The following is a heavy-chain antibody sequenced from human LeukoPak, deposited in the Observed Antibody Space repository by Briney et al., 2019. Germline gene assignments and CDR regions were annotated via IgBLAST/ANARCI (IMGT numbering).Heavy chain of an antibody. Sequence: ASVKVSCEASGYTFTSYYMHWVRQAPGQGLEWMGIINPSGGSTSYAQKFQGRVTMTRDTSTSTVYMELSSLRSEDTAVYYCARDYPSNGGTPFDPTYYFDYWGQGTLVTVSS. D-gene: IGHD3-16*01. CDR1: GYTFTSYY. J-gene: IGHJ4*02. CDR3: ARDYPSNGGTPFDPTYYFDY. V-gene: IGHV1-46*03. CDR2: INPSGGST.